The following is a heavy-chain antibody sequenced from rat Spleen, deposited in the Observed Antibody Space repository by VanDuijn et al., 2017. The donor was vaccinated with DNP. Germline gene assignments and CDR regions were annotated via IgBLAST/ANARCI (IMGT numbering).Heavy chain of an antibody. V-gene: IGHV5-22*01. CDR3: IRWNSGHFDY. D-gene: IGHD4-3*01. J-gene: IGHJ2*01. CDR1: GFTFSDYY. Sequence: EVQLVESGGGLLQPGRSLKLSCAASGFTFSDYYMAWVRQAPTKGLEWVAYIGSDGYAPYYGDSVKGRFTISRDNAKSTLYLQMNSLRSEDMATYYCIRWNSGHFDYWGQGVMVTVSS. CDR2: IGSDGYAP.